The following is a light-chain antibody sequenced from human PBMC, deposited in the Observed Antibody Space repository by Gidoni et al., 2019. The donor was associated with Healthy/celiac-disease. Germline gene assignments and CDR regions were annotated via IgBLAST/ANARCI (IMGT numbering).Light chain of an antibody. CDR3: SSYAGSNNYVV. Sequence: QSALTQPPSASGSPGQSVTISCTGTSSDVGGYNYVSCYHQPPGKAPKLMIYEVSKRPSGVPDRFSGSKSGNTASLTVSGLQAEDEADYYCSSYAGSNNYVVFGGGTKLTVL. CDR1: SSDVGGYNY. V-gene: IGLV2-8*01. J-gene: IGLJ2*01. CDR2: EVS.